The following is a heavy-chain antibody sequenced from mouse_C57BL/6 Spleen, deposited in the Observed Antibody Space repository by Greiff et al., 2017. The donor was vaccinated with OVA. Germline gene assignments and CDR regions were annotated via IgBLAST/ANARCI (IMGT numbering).Heavy chain of an antibody. V-gene: IGHV5-9-1*02. Sequence: EVKVVESGEGLVKPGGSLKLSCAASGFTFSSYAMSWVRQTPEKRLEWVAYISSGGDYIYYADTVKGRFTISRDNARNTLYLQMSSLKSEDTAMYYCTRDGDWDVLFAYWGQGTLVTVSA. CDR3: TRDGDWDVLFAY. CDR2: ISSGGDYI. D-gene: IGHD4-1*01. CDR1: GFTFSSYA. J-gene: IGHJ3*01.